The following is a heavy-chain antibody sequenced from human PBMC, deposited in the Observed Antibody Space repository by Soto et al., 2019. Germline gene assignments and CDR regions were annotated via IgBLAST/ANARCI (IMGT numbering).Heavy chain of an antibody. Sequence: SETLSLTCTVSGASISSYYWSWVRQPPGKGLEWIGYFYYSGSTNYNPSLKSRVSMSVDTSKKQFSLKLRSVTAADTAVYYCVRDGTETLRTGFDPWGQGISVTVSS. CDR3: VRDGTETLRTGFDP. J-gene: IGHJ5*02. CDR2: FYYSGST. D-gene: IGHD1-1*01. CDR1: GASISSYY. V-gene: IGHV4-59*12.